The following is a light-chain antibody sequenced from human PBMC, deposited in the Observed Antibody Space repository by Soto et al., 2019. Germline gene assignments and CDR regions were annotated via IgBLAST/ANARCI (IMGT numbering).Light chain of an antibody. Sequence: DIQMTQSPSTLSASVGDRVTITCRASQSISTWLAWYQQKPGKAPKLLIYDVSTLESGVPSRFSGGGSGTEFTLTMSSLQPDDFATYYCQQCNTFWTFGQGTKVEIK. CDR3: QQCNTFWT. J-gene: IGKJ1*01. CDR1: QSISTW. V-gene: IGKV1-5*01. CDR2: DVS.